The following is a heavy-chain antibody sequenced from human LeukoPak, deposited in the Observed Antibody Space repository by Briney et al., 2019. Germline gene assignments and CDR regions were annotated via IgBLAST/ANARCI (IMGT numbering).Heavy chain of an antibody. J-gene: IGHJ6*02. CDR2: ISSSSSYI. CDR3: AREIQRRDFWSGYYPACYGMDV. V-gene: IGHV3-21*01. D-gene: IGHD3-3*01. Sequence: KPGGSLRLSCAASGFTFSSYSMNWVRQAPGKGLEWVSSISSSSSYIYYADSVKGRFTISRDNAKNSLYLQMNSLRAEDTAVYYCAREIQRRDFWSGYYPACYGMDVWGQGTTVTVSS. CDR1: GFTFSSYS.